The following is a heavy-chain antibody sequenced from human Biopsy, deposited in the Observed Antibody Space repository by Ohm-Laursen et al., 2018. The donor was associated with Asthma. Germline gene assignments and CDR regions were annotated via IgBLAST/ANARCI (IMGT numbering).Heavy chain of an antibody. CDR3: ASDFPKDYVRYNFQF. Sequence: ASETASCKLSGYSLTDLSMHWVRQDAGQGLGWMGGHDHEEGGTVNAQRFQGRVTMTEDTSTDTAYMELSSLSSDDTAVYYCASDFPKDYVRYNFQFWGQGTLVTVSS. J-gene: IGHJ4*02. D-gene: IGHD4-17*01. CDR1: GYSLTDLS. CDR2: HDHEEGGT. V-gene: IGHV1-24*01.